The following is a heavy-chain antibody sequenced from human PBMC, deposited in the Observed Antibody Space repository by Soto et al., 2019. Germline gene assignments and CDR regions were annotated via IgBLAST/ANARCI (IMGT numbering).Heavy chain of an antibody. V-gene: IGHV4-30-4*01. CDR3: ARDEGQQQLVRSHQ. Sequence: LSLTCTVSGGSISSGDYYWSWIRQPPGKGLEWIGYIYYSGSTYYNPSLKSRVTISVDTSKNQFSLKLSSVTAADTAVYYCARDEGQQQLVRSHQWGQGTLVTVSS. D-gene: IGHD6-13*01. J-gene: IGHJ4*02. CDR1: GGSISSGDYY. CDR2: IYYSGST.